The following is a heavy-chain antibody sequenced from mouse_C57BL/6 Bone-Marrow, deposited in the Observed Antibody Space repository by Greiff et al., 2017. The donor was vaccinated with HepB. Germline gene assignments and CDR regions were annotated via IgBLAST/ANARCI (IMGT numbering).Heavy chain of an antibody. CDR3: ARSYGSSFYYFDY. D-gene: IGHD1-1*01. J-gene: IGHJ2*01. Sequence: EVKLMESGGGLVKPGGSLKLSCAASGFTFSSYAMSWVRQTPEKRLEWVATISDGGSYTYYPDNVKGRFTISRDNAKNNLYLQMSHLKSEDTAMYYCARSYGSSFYYFDYWGQGTTLTVSS. V-gene: IGHV5-4*03. CDR1: GFTFSSYA. CDR2: ISDGGSYT.